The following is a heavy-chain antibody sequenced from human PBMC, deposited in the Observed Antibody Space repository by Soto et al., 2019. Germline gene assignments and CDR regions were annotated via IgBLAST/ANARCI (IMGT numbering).Heavy chain of an antibody. D-gene: IGHD3-3*02. CDR2: IKEDGSEK. CDR3: ARNKEKKYIFFCNDAATYDMYV. V-gene: IGHV3-7*01. Sequence: PGGSLGLSCVASGFIFSSYWMSWVRQAPGKGLEWVANIKEDGSEKYYVDSVKGRFTISRDNAENSLFLQLNSLRAEDTAVYFWARNKEKKYIFFCNDAATYDMYVSCQGTAVPVS. CDR1: GFIFSSYW. J-gene: IGHJ6*02.